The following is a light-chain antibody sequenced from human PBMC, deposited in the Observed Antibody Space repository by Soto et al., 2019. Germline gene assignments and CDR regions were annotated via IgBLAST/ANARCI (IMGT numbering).Light chain of an antibody. J-gene: IGKJ2*01. CDR3: QQGYSTPYT. Sequence: DIQMTQSPSSLSASVGERVTITCRASQSISSYLNWYHQKPGKAPKLLIYAASNLQSGVPSRFSGSGSGTDFTLTITSLQPEGVATYYCQQGYSTPYTFGQGTKVEIK. CDR1: QSISSY. V-gene: IGKV1-39*01. CDR2: AAS.